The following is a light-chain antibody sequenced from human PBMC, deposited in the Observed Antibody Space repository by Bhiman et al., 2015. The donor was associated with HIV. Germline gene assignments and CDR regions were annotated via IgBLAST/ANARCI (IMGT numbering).Light chain of an antibody. J-gene: IGLJ1*01. V-gene: IGLV1-51*02. CDR3: ATWDRSLSAGGV. CDR2: ENN. CDR1: TSNIGNEY. Sequence: QSVLTQPPSVSAAPGQRVTISCSGGTSNIGNEYVSWYQQFPGTAPKVLIYENNKRPSGIPDRFSGSKSGTSATLGITGLQTGDEADYYCATWDRSLSAGGVFGTGTKVTVL.